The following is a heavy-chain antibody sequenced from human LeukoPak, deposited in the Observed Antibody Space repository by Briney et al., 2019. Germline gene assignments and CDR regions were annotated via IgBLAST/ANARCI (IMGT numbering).Heavy chain of an antibody. CDR3: AREGTGSYMDV. J-gene: IGHJ6*03. V-gene: IGHV3-74*03. D-gene: IGHD1/OR15-1a*01. Sequence: GGSLRLSCAASGFTFSSYWMHWVRQAPGRGLVWVSRIRTDGTITTYADSVKGRFSISRDNAKNTLYLQVNSLRVEDTAVYYCAREGTGSYMDVWGKGTTVTVSS. CDR2: IRTDGTIT. CDR1: GFTFSSYW.